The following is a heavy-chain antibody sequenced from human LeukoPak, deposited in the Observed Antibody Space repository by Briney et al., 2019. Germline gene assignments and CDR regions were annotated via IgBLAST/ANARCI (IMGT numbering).Heavy chain of an antibody. CDR1: GGSFSGYY. CDR2: INHSGST. D-gene: IGHD5-24*01. CDR3: ARGPRWLRGAFDI. V-gene: IGHV4-34*01. J-gene: IGHJ3*02. Sequence: SETLSLTCAVYGGSFSGYYWSWIRQPPGKGLEWIGEINHSGSTNYNPSLKSRVTISVDTSKNQFSLKLSSVTAADTAVYYCARGPRWLRGAFDIWGQGTMVTVSS.